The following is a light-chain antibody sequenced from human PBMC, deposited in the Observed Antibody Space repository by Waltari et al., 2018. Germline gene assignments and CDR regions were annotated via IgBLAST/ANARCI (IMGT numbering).Light chain of an antibody. Sequence: DIQMTQSPSTLSASVGDRVIITCRASQSITTWLAWYQHKPGKAPDLLISNSFTLQNGVPSRFSGSGSGTEFTLPISSLQPDDFATYYCQHYQSYPVTFGHGTKVEIK. CDR3: QHYQSYPVT. J-gene: IGKJ2*01. CDR1: QSITTW. V-gene: IGKV1-5*03. CDR2: NSF.